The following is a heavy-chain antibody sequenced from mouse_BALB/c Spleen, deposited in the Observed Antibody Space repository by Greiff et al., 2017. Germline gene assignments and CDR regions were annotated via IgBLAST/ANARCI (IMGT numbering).Heavy chain of an antibody. CDR2: ILPGSGST. CDR1: GYTFSSYW. Sequence: QVQLQQSGAELMKPGASVKISCKATGYTFSSYWIEWVKQRPGHGLEWIGEILPGSGSTNYNEKFKGKATFTADTSSNTAYMQLSSLTSEDSAVYYCARRRGLRRDWYFDVWGAGTTVNVSS. J-gene: IGHJ1*01. V-gene: IGHV1-9*01. CDR3: ARRRGLRRDWYFDV. D-gene: IGHD2-2*01.